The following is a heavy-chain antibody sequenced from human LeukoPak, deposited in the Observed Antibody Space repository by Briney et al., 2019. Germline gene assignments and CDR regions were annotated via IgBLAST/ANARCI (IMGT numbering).Heavy chain of an antibody. J-gene: IGHJ5*02. CDR1: GFTFSSYS. CDR2: ISSSSSTI. Sequence: GGSLRLSCAASGFTFSSYSMNWVRQAPGKGLEWVSYISSSSSTIYYADSVKGRFTISRDNAKNSLYLQMNSLRAEDTAVYYCARDWGIYDILTGYYPNGWFDPWGQGTLVTVSS. V-gene: IGHV3-48*04. D-gene: IGHD3-9*01. CDR3: ARDWGIYDILTGYYPNGWFDP.